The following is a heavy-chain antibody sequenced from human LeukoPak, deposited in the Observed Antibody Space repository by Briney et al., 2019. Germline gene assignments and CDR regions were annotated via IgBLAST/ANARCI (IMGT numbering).Heavy chain of an antibody. D-gene: IGHD2-2*01. CDR2: IYYSGGA. CDR1: GGSISSGDYY. J-gene: IGHJ4*02. CDR3: ARGSDIVVVPAAMGMVFDY. V-gene: IGHV4-30-4*01. Sequence: SETLSLTCTVSGGSISSGDYYWSWTRQPPGKGLEWIGYIYYSGGADYNPSLKSRLSISVDTSKNQFSLKLSSVTAADTAVYYCARGSDIVVVPAAMGMVFDYWGQGTLVTVSS.